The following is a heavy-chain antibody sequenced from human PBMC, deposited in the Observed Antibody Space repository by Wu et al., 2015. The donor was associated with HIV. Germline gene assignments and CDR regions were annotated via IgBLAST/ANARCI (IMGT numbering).Heavy chain of an antibody. CDR1: GYTLTELS. J-gene: IGHJ3*02. CDR3: ATFRRGTYSYNDAFDM. D-gene: IGHD1-26*01. CDR2: FDPEDGEL. V-gene: IGHV1-24*01. Sequence: QVEVEQSGAEVKKPGASVKVSCKVSGYTLTELSIHWVRQAPGKGLEWMGGFDPEDGELIYAQNFQGRVTMTEDTSTDTAYMELSSLRFEDTAVYYCATFRRGTYSYNDAFDMWGKGQWSPSL.